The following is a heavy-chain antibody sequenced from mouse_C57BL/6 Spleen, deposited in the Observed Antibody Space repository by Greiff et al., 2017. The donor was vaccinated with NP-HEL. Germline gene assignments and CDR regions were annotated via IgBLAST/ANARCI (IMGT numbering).Heavy chain of an antibody. J-gene: IGHJ4*01. CDR1: GFTFSDYG. Sequence: EVKLVESGGGLVKPGGSLKLSCAASGFTFSDYGMHWVRQAPEKGLEWVAYISSGSSTIYYADTVKGRFTISRDNAKNTLFLQMTSLRSEDTAIYYCARDGSNAMDYWGQGTSVTVSS. V-gene: IGHV5-17*01. CDR3: ARDGSNAMDY. D-gene: IGHD1-1*01. CDR2: ISSGSSTI.